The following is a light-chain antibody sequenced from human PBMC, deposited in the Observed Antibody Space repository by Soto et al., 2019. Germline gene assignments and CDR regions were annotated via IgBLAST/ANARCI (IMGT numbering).Light chain of an antibody. CDR1: SSDVGAYYS. Sequence: QSALAQPASVSESPGQSITISCTGTSSDVGAYYSVSWYQHHPGKAPKLIIYGVTNRPSGVSNRFSGSKSGNTASLTISGLQAEDEADYHCSSYTSGSSHYVFGTGTKGTVL. CDR2: GVT. V-gene: IGLV2-14*01. J-gene: IGLJ1*01. CDR3: SSYTSGSSHYV.